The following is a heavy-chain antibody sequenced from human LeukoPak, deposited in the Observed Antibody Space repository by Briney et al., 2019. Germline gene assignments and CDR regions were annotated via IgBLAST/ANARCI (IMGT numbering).Heavy chain of an antibody. CDR1: GFTFSSYW. CDR2: ISSGSRTI. V-gene: IGHV3-48*01. CDR3: ARNIGFGVYYYYMDV. Sequence: GGSLRLSCAASGFTFSSYWMSWVRQAPGKGLEWVSYISSGSRTIYYADSVKGRFTISRDNAKNSLYLQMNSLRAEDTAVYYCARNIGFGVYYYYMDVWGKGTTVTVSS. J-gene: IGHJ6*03. D-gene: IGHD3-10*01.